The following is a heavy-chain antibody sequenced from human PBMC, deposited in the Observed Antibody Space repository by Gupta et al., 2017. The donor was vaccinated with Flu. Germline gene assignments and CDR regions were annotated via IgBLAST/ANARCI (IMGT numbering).Heavy chain of an antibody. CDR3: ARGVPLIAAAGVSAHNWFDP. V-gene: IGHV1-2*02. Sequence: QVQLVQSGAEVKNPGASVKVSCKASGYSFMAFFIHWVRQAPGQGLEWMGWINPTTGGTKYAQNVQGRVTLTRDTSINTVYMDLSSLKSDDTAVYFCARGVPLIAAAGVSAHNWFDPWGQGTLVIVSP. CDR2: INPTTGGT. J-gene: IGHJ5*02. CDR1: GYSFMAFF. D-gene: IGHD6-13*01.